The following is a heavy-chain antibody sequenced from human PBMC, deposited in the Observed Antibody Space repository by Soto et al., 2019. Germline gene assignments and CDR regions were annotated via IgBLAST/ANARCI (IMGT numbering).Heavy chain of an antibody. D-gene: IGHD3-22*01. Sequence: QVQLVQSGAEVKKPGSSVKVSCKASGGTFSSYAISWVRQAPGQGLEWMGGIIPIFGTANYAQKFQGRVTITADESTSTAYMELSSLRAEDTAVYYCAREYYYDSSGYYGYYYGMDVWGQGTTVNVSS. CDR2: IIPIFGTA. CDR1: GGTFSSYA. CDR3: AREYYYDSSGYYGYYYGMDV. V-gene: IGHV1-69*01. J-gene: IGHJ6*02.